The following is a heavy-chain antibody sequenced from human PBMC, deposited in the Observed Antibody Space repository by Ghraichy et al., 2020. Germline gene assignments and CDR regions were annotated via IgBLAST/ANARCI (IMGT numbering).Heavy chain of an antibody. CDR1: GFTFSGYD. Sequence: SCAASGFTFSGYDMHWVRQSTGKGPEWVSAIGTAGDTYYSASVKGRFTISRENGEHSLYLQMNGLRVEDTAVYYCARGAPHAYWGQGALVTVSS. V-gene: IGHV3-13*01. CDR2: IGTAGDT. CDR3: ARGAPHAY. J-gene: IGHJ4*02.